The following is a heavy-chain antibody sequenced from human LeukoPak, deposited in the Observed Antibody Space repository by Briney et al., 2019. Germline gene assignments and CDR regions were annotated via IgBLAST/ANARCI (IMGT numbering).Heavy chain of an antibody. CDR2: ISGSGGST. CDR1: GFTFSTYA. Sequence: GGSLRLSCAASGFTFSTYAMSWVRRAPGKGLEWVSAISGSGGSTYYADSVKGRFTISRDNSKNTLYLQMNNLRVEDTAVYYCAKSHSSGWSLPCDYWGQGTLVTVSS. CDR3: AKSHSSGWSLPCDY. J-gene: IGHJ4*02. V-gene: IGHV3-23*01. D-gene: IGHD6-19*01.